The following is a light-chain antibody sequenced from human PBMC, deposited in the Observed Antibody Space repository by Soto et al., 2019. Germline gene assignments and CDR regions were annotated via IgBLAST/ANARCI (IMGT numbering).Light chain of an antibody. J-gene: IGKJ2*01. Sequence: VMTQYPSTLSVSPGERSTLSCSSSQTLRRTYIAWYQQKLGQAPRVVIYGASNRATGIPDRFSGSGSGTDFSLTISRLEPEDFAVYYCHQYDNAPQTLGQRTKVDIK. V-gene: IGKV3-20*01. CDR2: GAS. CDR3: HQYDNAPQT. CDR1: QTLRRTY.